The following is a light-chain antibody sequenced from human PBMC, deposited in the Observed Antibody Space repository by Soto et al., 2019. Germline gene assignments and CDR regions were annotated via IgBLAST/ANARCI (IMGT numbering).Light chain of an antibody. CDR3: QQYNNWPRT. CDR2: GAS. J-gene: IGKJ2*01. CDR1: QSVSSN. Sequence: EIVMTQSPATLSVSPGERATVSCRASQSVSSNLAWYQQKPGQAPRLLNYGASTRATGIPARFSGSGSGTELTLTIGSLQSEDFAVYYCQQYNNWPRTFGQGTKLEIK. V-gene: IGKV3-15*01.